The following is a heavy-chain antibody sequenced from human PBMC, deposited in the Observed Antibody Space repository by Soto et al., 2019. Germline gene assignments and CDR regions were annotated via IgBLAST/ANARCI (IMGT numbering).Heavy chain of an antibody. D-gene: IGHD3-22*01. CDR3: ARSDSSGYVDAFDI. Sequence: QVQLVQSGAEVKKPGSSVKVSCKASGGTFSSYAISWVRQAPGQGLEWMGGIIPIFGTANYAQKFQGRVTITADKSTSTAYMELGSLRSEDTAVYYFARSDSSGYVDAFDIWGQGTMVTVSS. J-gene: IGHJ3*02. V-gene: IGHV1-69*06. CDR2: IIPIFGTA. CDR1: GGTFSSYA.